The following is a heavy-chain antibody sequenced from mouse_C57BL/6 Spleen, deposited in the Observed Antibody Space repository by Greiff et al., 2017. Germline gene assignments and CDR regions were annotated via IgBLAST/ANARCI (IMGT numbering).Heavy chain of an antibody. V-gene: IGHV5-4*03. CDR3: AGVGMCGNYSYAMDY. J-gene: IGHJ4*01. CDR2: ISDGGSYT. Sequence: EVKVVESGGGLVKPGGSLKLSCAASGFTFSSYAMSWVRQTPEKRLEWVATISDGGSYTYYPDNVKGRFTISRDTAKNNLYLQMRHLKSEDTALYDGAGVGMCGNYSYAMDYWGQGTSVTVSS. CDR1: GFTFSSYA. D-gene: IGHD2-1*01.